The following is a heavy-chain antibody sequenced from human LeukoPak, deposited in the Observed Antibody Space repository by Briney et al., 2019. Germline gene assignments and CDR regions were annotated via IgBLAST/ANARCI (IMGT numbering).Heavy chain of an antibody. V-gene: IGHV1-46*01. Sequence: ASVKVSCKASGYSFTSYYMHWVRQAPGQGLEWMGIINPSGGTTSYAQKFQGRVTMTRGTSTSTVYMELSSLRSEDTAVYYCARGEPQRRSGWYGMEGDYWGQGTLVTVSS. CDR3: ARGEPQRRSGWYGMEGDY. J-gene: IGHJ4*02. CDR2: INPSGGTT. CDR1: GYSFTSYY. D-gene: IGHD6-13*01.